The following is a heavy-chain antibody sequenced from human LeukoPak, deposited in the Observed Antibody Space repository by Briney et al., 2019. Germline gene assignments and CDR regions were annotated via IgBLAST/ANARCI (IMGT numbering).Heavy chain of an antibody. CDR1: GFTFSSYE. J-gene: IGHJ5*02. CDR2: ISSSGTII. V-gene: IGHV3-48*03. CDR3: ARDLGQYYDTSDNWFDP. Sequence: GGSLRLSCAASGFTFSSYEMNWVRQAPGKGLEFISYISSSGTIIHYADSVKGRFTISRDNAKNSLYLQMNSLRAEDTAVYYCARDLGQYYDTSDNWFDPWGQGTLVTVSS. D-gene: IGHD3-22*01.